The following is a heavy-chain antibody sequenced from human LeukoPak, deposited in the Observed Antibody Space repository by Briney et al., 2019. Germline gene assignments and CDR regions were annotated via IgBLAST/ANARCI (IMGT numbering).Heavy chain of an antibody. Sequence: PGGSLRLFCAASGFTFSSYAMSWARQAPGKGLEWVSAISDSGGSTYYADSVKGRFTISRDNSKNTLYLQVNSLRAGDTAVYYCARACSGGSCYLAAFDIWGQGTMVTVSS. D-gene: IGHD2-15*01. V-gene: IGHV3-23*01. CDR3: ARACSGGSCYLAAFDI. CDR2: ISDSGGST. CDR1: GFTFSSYA. J-gene: IGHJ3*02.